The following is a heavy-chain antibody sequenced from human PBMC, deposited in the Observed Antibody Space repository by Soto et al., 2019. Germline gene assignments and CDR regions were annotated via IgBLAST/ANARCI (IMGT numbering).Heavy chain of an antibody. CDR1: GYTFTSYY. CDR2: INPSGGST. J-gene: IGHJ2*01. Sequence: QVQLVQSGAEVKKPGASVKVSCKASGYTFTSYYMHWVRQAPGQGLEWMGIINPSGGSTSYAQKFQGRVTMTRDTSTSTVYMELSSLRSEDTAVYYCARAGSSSWWGWWYFDLWGRGTLVTVSS. CDR3: ARAGSSSWWGWWYFDL. V-gene: IGHV1-46*03. D-gene: IGHD6-13*01.